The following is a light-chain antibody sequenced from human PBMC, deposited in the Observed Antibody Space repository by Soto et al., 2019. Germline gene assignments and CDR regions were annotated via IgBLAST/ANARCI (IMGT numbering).Light chain of an antibody. CDR3: QQYYSSPLT. CDR2: WAS. J-gene: IGKJ5*01. Sequence: DIVMTQSPDSLAVSLGERATINCKSSQSVLRTSNNKNILAWYQHKLGQPPKLLIYWASTRESGVPDLFSGSGSGTDFTLTISSLQAEDVAVYYCQQYYSSPLTFGQGTRLEIK. V-gene: IGKV4-1*01. CDR1: QSVLRTSNNKNI.